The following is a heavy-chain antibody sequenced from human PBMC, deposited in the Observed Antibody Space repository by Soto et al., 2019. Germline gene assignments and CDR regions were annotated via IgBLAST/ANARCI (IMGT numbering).Heavy chain of an antibody. CDR3: ATLRSNNWFDP. Sequence: ASVKVSCKASGYTFTSYDINWVRQAPGKGLEWMGGFDPEDGETIYAQKFQGRVTMTEDTSTDTAYMELSSLRSEDTAVYYCATLRSNNWFDPWGQGTLVTVSS. V-gene: IGHV1-24*01. CDR2: FDPEDGET. CDR1: GYTFTSYD. J-gene: IGHJ5*02.